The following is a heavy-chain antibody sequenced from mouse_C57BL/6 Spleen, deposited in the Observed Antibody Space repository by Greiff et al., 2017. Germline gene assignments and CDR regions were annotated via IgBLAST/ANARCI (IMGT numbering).Heavy chain of an antibody. D-gene: IGHD4-1*01. V-gene: IGHV1-69*01. J-gene: IGHJ2*01. CDR2: IDPSDSYT. CDR1: GYTFTSYW. Sequence: QVQLQQPGAELVMPGASVKLSCKASGYTFTSYWMHWVKQRPGQGLEWIGEIDPSDSYTNYNQKFKGKSTFTVDKSSSTAYMQLSSLTSEDSAVYYCARSGTRGYVDYWGQGTTLTVSS. CDR3: ARSGTRGYVDY.